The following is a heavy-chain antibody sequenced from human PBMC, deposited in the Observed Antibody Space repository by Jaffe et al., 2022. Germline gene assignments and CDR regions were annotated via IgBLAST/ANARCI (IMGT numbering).Heavy chain of an antibody. D-gene: IGHD1-7*01. CDR1: GGSFSGYY. Sequence: QVQLQQWGAGLLKPSETLSLTCAVYGGSFSGYYWSWIRQPPGKGLEWIGEINHSGSTNYNPSLKSRVTISVDTSKNQFSLKLSSVTAADTAVYYCARRGITGTTTYYFDYWGQGTLVTVSS. V-gene: IGHV4-34*01. CDR3: ARRGITGTTTYYFDY. J-gene: IGHJ4*02. CDR2: INHSGST.